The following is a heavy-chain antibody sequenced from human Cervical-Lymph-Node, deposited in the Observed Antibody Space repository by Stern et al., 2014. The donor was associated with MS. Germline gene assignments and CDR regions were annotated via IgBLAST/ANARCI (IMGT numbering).Heavy chain of an antibody. CDR2: INPSAGNT. V-gene: IGHV1-46*01. CDR3: ARDEGADY. CDR1: GYSFTSYF. Sequence: QVQLVQSGAEMKKPGASVKVSCMASGYSFTSYFIIWVRQAPGQGLEGMVRINPSAGNTNYAQKFQGRVVMTSDTSTGTVYLELSSLRSEDTAVYYCARDEGADYWGQGTLVTVSS. J-gene: IGHJ4*02.